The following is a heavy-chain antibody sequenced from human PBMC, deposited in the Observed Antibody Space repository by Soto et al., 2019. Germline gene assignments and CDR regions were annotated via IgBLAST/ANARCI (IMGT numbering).Heavy chain of an antibody. J-gene: IGHJ4*02. CDR2: ISSSSSYI. D-gene: IGHD3-9*01. CDR1: GFTFSSYS. CDR3: ARDSVLRYFDWLEDYFDY. Sequence: GGSLRLSCAASGFTFSSYSMNWVRQAPGKGLEWVSSISSSSSYIYYADSGKGRFTISRDNAKNSLYLQMNSLRAEDTAVYYCARDSVLRYFDWLEDYFDYWGQGTLVTVSS. V-gene: IGHV3-21*01.